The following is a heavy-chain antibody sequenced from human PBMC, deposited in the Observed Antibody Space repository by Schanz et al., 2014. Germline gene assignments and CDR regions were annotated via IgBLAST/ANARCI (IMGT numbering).Heavy chain of an antibody. J-gene: IGHJ4*02. V-gene: IGHV3-23*01. Sequence: EVQLLESGGGLVQPGGSLRLSCVASGFTFSTYAMSWVRQAPGKGLEWVSAISGSGGSTVYADSVKGRFTISRDNSNNTLSLQMNSLRAEDTAVYYCVRDTDYHFDYWGQGTLVTVSS. D-gene: IGHD4-17*01. CDR1: GFTFSTYA. CDR2: ISGSGGST. CDR3: VRDTDYHFDY.